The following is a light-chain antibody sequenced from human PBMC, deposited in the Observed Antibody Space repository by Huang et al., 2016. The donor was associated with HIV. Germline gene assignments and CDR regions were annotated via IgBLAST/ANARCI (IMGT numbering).Light chain of an antibody. J-gene: IGKJ4*01. CDR3: QQYYNTTLS. Sequence: DIQMTQSPSSLSASVGDRVTITCRASRGISNSLAWYQQQPGKAPKLLLYPASRLPGGVPSRFRGSASRTDYTLTISSLQPEDSATYYCQQYYNTTLSFGGGTKVEIK. CDR1: RGISNS. CDR2: PAS. V-gene: IGKV1-NL1*01.